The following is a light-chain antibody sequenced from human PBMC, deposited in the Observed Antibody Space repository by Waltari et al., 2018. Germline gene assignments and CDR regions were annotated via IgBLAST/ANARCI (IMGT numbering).Light chain of an antibody. CDR3: HQYNNWPPWT. CDR1: QSISSN. V-gene: IGKV3-15*01. Sequence: EIVMTQSTATLSVSPGEGATLSCRASQSISSNLAWYQQRPGQAPRLLIFATSTRATGVPARFRGSGSGTEFTLTISSMQSEDFAIYYCHQYNNWPPWTFGQGTKVEIK. J-gene: IGKJ1*01. CDR2: ATS.